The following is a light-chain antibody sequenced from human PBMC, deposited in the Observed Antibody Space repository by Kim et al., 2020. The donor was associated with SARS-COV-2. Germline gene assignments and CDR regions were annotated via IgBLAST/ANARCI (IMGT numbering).Light chain of an antibody. CDR3: QQYDSSVWT. Sequence: PPGEGAAPSCRASQGVTGRFLAWYQQKPGQAPRLLIYGASTRATGIPDRFSGSGSGTDFTLTISRLEPEDFAMYYCQQYDSSVWTFGQGTKVDIK. V-gene: IGKV3-20*01. CDR2: GAS. J-gene: IGKJ1*01. CDR1: QGVTGRF.